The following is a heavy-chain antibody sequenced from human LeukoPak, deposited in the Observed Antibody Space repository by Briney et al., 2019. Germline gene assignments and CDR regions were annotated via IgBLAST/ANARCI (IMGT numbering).Heavy chain of an antibody. J-gene: IGHJ4*02. V-gene: IGHV4-39*01. CDR3: ARRGIAGLDY. Sequence: SETLSLTCTVSGGSISSNNHYWGWIRQPPGKGLEWIASIYYSGSTYYNPSLKSRVIISVDTSKNQFSLKLNSVTAADTAVYYCARRGIAGLDYWGQGTLVTVSS. CDR2: IYYSGST. CDR1: GGSISSNNHY.